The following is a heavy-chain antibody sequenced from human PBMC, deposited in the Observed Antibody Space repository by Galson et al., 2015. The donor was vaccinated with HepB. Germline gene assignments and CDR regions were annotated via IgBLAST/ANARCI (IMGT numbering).Heavy chain of an antibody. J-gene: IGHJ5*02. CDR2: ISGSGGST. Sequence: SLRLSCAASGFTFSSYAMSWVRQAPGKGLEWVSAISGSGGSTYYADSVKGRFTISRDNSKNTLYLQMNSLRAEDTAVYYCAKDPENGDYVNWFDPWGQGTLVTVSS. CDR3: AKDPENGDYVNWFDP. CDR1: GFTFSSYA. V-gene: IGHV3-23*01. D-gene: IGHD4-17*01.